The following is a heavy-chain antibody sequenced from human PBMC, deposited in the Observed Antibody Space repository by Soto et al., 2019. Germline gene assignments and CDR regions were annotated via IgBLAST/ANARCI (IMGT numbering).Heavy chain of an antibody. J-gene: IGHJ6*02. V-gene: IGHV1-18*01. CDR2: ISAYNGNT. Sequence: QVQLVQSGAEVKKPGASVKVSCKASGYTFTSYGISWVRQAPGQGLEWMGWISAYNGNTKHTQKLQGRVTITTDTSTSTAYMDLRSLRSDDTAVDYCARGWPRGRYYYGMDVWGQGTTVTVSS. D-gene: IGHD5-12*01. CDR3: ARGWPRGRYYYGMDV. CDR1: GYTFTSYG.